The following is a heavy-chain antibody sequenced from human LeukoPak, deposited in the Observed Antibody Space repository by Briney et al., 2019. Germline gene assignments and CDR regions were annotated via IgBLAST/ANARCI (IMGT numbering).Heavy chain of an antibody. J-gene: IGHJ6*02. CDR3: ARFQWLLYYYYGMDV. Sequence: SETLSLTCAVYGGSFSGYYWSWIRQPPGKGLEWIGEINHSGSTNYNPSLKSRVTISVDTSKNQFSLKLSSVTAADTAVYYCARFQWLLYYYYGMDVWGQGTTVTVSS. CDR2: INHSGST. D-gene: IGHD6-19*01. V-gene: IGHV4-34*01. CDR1: GGSFSGYY.